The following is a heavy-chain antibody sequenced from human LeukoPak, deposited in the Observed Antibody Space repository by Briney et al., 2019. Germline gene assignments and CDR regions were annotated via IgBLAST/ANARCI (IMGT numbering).Heavy chain of an antibody. CDR1: GYSFISYG. V-gene: IGHV1-69*13. J-gene: IGHJ4*02. D-gene: IGHD1-14*01. CDR2: IIPIFGTA. CDR3: ARGVGGIPLSY. Sequence: SVKVSCKASGYSFISYGISWVRQAPGQGLEWMGGIIPIFGTANYAQKFQGRVTITADESTSTAYMELSSLRSEDTAVYYCARGVGGIPLSYWGQGTLVTVSS.